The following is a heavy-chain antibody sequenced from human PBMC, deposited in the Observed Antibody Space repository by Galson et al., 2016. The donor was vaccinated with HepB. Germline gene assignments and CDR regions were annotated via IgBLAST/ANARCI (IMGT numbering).Heavy chain of an antibody. D-gene: IGHD6-19*01. Sequence: SLRLSCAVSDFSFSNAWMNWVRQAPGKGLEWVGRIKRRSDGETTDYNAPVKGRFTISRDDSKNTLYLQMNSLKTEDTAVYYCARPHPSSGGSPYYFDYWGPGTLVTVSS. J-gene: IGHJ4*02. CDR3: ARPHPSSGGSPYYFDY. CDR1: DFSFSNAW. CDR2: IKRRSDGETT. V-gene: IGHV3-15*07.